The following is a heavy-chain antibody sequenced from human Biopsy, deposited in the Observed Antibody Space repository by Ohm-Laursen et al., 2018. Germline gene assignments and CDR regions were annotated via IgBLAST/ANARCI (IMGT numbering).Heavy chain of an antibody. CDR2: ISSSGATI. V-gene: IGHV3-11*01. D-gene: IGHD2-15*01. CDR1: GFTFSDHH. Sequence: GSLRLSCTASGFTFSDHHMAWVRQAPGKGLEWLSYISSSGATIKYADSVKGRFTISRDKAKNSLYLRMNSLRAEDTAVYFCARARDDFVVVPAAFFDFWGQGTLVTVSS. J-gene: IGHJ4*02. CDR3: ARARDDFVVVPAAFFDF.